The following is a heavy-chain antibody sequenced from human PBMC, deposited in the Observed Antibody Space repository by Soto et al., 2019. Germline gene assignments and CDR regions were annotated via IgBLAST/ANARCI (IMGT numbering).Heavy chain of an antibody. J-gene: IGHJ4*02. CDR2: IYFGGNT. CDR3: ARHVYARTFGY. CDR1: GGSISSSSFY. Sequence: QLQLQESGPGLVKPSETLSLTCTVSGGSISSSSFYWGWIRQSPGKGLEWIGSIYFGGNTYYNPSPKSRVTISVDTSKNQFSLKLTSVTAADTAVYYCARHVYARTFGYWGQGTLVTVSS. D-gene: IGHD4-17*01. V-gene: IGHV4-39*01.